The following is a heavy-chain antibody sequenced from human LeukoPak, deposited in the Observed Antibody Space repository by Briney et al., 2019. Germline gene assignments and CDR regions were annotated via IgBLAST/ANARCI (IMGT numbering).Heavy chain of an antibody. Sequence: PGVSLRLSCAASGFTFSGYGMHWVRQAPGKGLEWVAVISYDGHNEYYADSVKGRFTISRDNSKNTVYVQMNSLRAEDTAVYYCAKGVGYGGMDVWGQGTTVTVSS. CDR3: AKGVGYGGMDV. CDR1: GFTFSGYG. J-gene: IGHJ6*02. D-gene: IGHD2-8*01. V-gene: IGHV3-30*18. CDR2: ISYDGHNE.